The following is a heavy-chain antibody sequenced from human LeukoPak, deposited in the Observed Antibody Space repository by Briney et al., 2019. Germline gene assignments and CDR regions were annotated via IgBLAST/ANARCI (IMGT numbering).Heavy chain of an antibody. J-gene: IGHJ5*02. CDR1: GFTFSSYA. CDR2: ISGSGGST. V-gene: IGHV3-23*01. D-gene: IGHD1-26*01. CDR3: AAGLGGSYPNWFDP. Sequence: RGSLRLSCAASGFTFSSYAMSWVRQAPGKGLEWVSAISGSGGSTYYADSVKGRFTISRDNSKNTLYLQMNSLRAEDTAVYYCAAGLGGSYPNWFDPWGQGTLVTVSS.